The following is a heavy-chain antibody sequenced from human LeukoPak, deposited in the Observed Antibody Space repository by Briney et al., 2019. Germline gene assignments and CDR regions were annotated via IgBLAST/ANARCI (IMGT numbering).Heavy chain of an antibody. V-gene: IGHV3-7*03. J-gene: IGHJ4*02. CDR3: ARCGRGSDFDY. D-gene: IGHD1-14*01. Sequence: GGSLRLSCAASGFTFTDYWMNWVRQAPGKGLEWVASIKQDGSDKTYVDSVKGRLTISRDNARDSLYLQMNNLRAEDTAVYYCARCGRGSDFDYWGQGTLVTVSS. CDR2: IKQDGSDK. CDR1: GFTFTDYW.